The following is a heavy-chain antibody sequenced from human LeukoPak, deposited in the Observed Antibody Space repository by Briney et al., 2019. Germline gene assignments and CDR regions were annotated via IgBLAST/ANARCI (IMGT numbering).Heavy chain of an antibody. D-gene: IGHD6-13*01. Sequence: PSQTLSLTCTVSGGSISSGSYFWTWIRQPAGKGLEWIGRIHTSGSTNYNPSLKSRVTISVDTSKNQFSLKLSSVTAADTAVYYCAREGDSSSPYYFDYWGQGTLVTVSS. V-gene: IGHV4-61*02. J-gene: IGHJ4*02. CDR2: IHTSGST. CDR1: GGSISSGSYF. CDR3: AREGDSSSPYYFDY.